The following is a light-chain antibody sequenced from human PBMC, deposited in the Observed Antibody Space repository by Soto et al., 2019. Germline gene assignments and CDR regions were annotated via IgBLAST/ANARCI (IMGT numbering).Light chain of an antibody. CDR2: KVS. V-gene: IGKV2-30*01. CDR3: MQGTHWPPMYT. J-gene: IGKJ2*01. CDR1: QSLVYSDGNTY. Sequence: DVVMTQSPPSLPVTLGQPASISCRSSQSLVYSDGNTYLNWFQQRPGQSPRRLLYKVSNRDSGVPDRLSGSGSGTDFTPKISRMEAEDVGVYYCMQGTHWPPMYTFGQGTKLEIK.